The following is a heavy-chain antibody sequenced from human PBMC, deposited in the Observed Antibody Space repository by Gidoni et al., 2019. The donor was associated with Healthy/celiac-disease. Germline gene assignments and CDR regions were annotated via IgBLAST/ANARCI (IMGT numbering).Heavy chain of an antibody. CDR3: ASPGYSYGSFFDY. D-gene: IGHD5-18*01. CDR2: IYPGDSDT. CDR1: GYSFTSYW. V-gene: IGHV5-51*01. Sequence: EVQLVQSGAEVKTPGESLTISCKDSGYSFTSYWIGWVRQMPGKGLVWMGIIYPGDSDTIYSPPFQGQVTISADKPISTAYLQWSSLKASDTVMYYCASPGYSYGSFFDYWGQGTLVTVSS. J-gene: IGHJ4*02.